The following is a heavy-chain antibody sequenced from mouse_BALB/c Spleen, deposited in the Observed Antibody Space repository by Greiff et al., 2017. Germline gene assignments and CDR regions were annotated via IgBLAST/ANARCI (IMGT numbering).Heavy chain of an antibody. CDR3: ARHDSSGYFDY. CDR2: ISSGGGST. CDR1: GFAFSSYD. D-gene: IGHD3-2*01. Sequence: DVMLVESGGGLVKPGGSLKLSCAASGFAFSSYDMSWVRQTPEKRLEWVAYISSGGGSTYYPDTVKGRFTISRDNAKNTLYLQMSSLKSEDTAMYYCARHDSSGYFDYWGQGTTLTVSS. V-gene: IGHV5-12-1*01. J-gene: IGHJ2*01.